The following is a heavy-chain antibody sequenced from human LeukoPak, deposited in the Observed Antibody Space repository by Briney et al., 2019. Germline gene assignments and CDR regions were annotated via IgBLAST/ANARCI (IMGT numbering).Heavy chain of an antibody. CDR1: GGSISSYY. Sequence: ETLSLTCTVSGGSISSYYWSWVRQAPGKGLEWVSGINWNGASTGYGDSVKGRFTISRDNAKNSLFLQMNSLRAEDTALYYCAGGDRNGWYFDLWGRGTLVTVSS. CDR3: AGGDRNGWYFDL. CDR2: INWNGAST. D-gene: IGHD1-14*01. V-gene: IGHV3-20*04. J-gene: IGHJ2*01.